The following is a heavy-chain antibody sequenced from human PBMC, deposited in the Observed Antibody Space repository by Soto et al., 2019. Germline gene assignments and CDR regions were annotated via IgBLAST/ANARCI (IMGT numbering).Heavy chain of an antibody. CDR1: GFTVSSNY. CDR2: IYRGGGT. V-gene: IGHV3-53*02. J-gene: IGHJ4*02. D-gene: IGHD2-8*01. Sequence: EVQLVETGGGLIQPGGPLRLTCAASGFTVSSNYMNWARQAPGKGLEWVSVIYRGGGTYYADSVKGRFTISGDNSKNTLYLQMNSLRAEDTAIYYCVTGVPLDDWGQGTLVTVSS. CDR3: VTGVPLDD.